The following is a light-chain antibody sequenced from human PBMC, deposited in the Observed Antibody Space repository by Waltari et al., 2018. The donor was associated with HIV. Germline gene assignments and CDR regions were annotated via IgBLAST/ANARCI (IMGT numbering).Light chain of an antibody. CDR3: GTWDSSLSAVV. J-gene: IGLJ2*01. CDR2: DNN. Sequence: QSVLTQPPSVPAAPGQKVTISCPGSSSNIGNNSVSWYQQLPGTAPKLLIFDNNKRPSGIPDRFSGSKSGTSATLGITGLQTGDEADYYCGTWDSSLSAVVFGGGTKLTVL. V-gene: IGLV1-51*01. CDR1: SSNIGNNS.